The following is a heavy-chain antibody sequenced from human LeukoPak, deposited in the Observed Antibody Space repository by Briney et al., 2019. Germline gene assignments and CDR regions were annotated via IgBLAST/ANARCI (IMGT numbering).Heavy chain of an antibody. CDR2: ISSSSSYI. V-gene: IGHV3-21*01. D-gene: IGHD5-24*01. J-gene: IGHJ4*02. CDR1: GFTFSSYS. CDR3: ARDLKSRWLKLLYYFDY. Sequence: PGRSLRLSCAASGFTFSSYSMNWVRQAPGKGLEWVSSISSSSSYIYYADSVKGRFTISRDNAKNSLYLQMNSLRAEDTAVYYCARDLKSRWLKLLYYFDYWGQGTLVTVSS.